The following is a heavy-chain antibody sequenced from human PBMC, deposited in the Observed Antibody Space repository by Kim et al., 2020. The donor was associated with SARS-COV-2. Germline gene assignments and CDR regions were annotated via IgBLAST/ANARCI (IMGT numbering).Heavy chain of an antibody. CDR2: MNPNSGNT. V-gene: IGHV1-8*01. CDR1: GYTFTSYD. D-gene: IGHD3-3*01. CDR3: ARRGRPRITIFGVVVYGMDV. Sequence: ASVKVSCKASGYTFTSYDINWVRQATGQGLEWMGWMNPNSGNTGYAQKFQGRVTMTRNTSIITAYMELSSLRSEDTAVYYCARRGRPRITIFGVVVYGMDVWGQGTTVTVSS. J-gene: IGHJ6*02.